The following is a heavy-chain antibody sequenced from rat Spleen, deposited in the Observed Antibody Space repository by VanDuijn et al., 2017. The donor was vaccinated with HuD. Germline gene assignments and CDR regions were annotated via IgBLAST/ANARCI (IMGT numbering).Heavy chain of an antibody. D-gene: IGHD4-2*01. CDR3: ATLGLAYYFDY. CDR1: GYSITNNY. Sequence: EVPLQESGPGLVKPSQSLSLTCSVTGYSITNNYWGWIRKFPGSKMEWMGYISYSGSTSYHPSLKSRVSITRDTSKNQFFLQLNSVTTEDTATYYCATLGLAYYFDYWGQGVMVTVSS. V-gene: IGHV3-1*01. J-gene: IGHJ2*01. CDR2: ISYSGST.